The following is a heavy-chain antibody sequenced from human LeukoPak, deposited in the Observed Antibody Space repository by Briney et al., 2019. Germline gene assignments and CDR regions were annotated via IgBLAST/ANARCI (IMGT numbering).Heavy chain of an antibody. Sequence: SETLSLTCTASGGSIRSSSYFWGWIRQLPGKGLEWIGSIYYSGSTYYNPSLKSRVTISVDTSKNQFSLKLSSVTAADTAVYYCARGRKYQRRFGPAGYFDYWGQGTLVTVSS. V-gene: IGHV4-39*01. J-gene: IGHJ4*02. CDR1: GGSIRSSSYF. CDR3: ARGRKYQRRFGPAGYFDY. D-gene: IGHD2-2*01. CDR2: IYYSGST.